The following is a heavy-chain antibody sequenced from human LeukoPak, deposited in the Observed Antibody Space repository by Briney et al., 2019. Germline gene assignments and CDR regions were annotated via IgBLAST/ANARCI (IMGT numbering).Heavy chain of an antibody. CDR2: IYYSDST. CDR3: ARFPGGMEYRHYYYVDV. J-gene: IGHJ6*03. D-gene: IGHD1-1*01. CDR1: GGSINNYF. Sequence: SETLSLTCTVSGGSINNYFWSWIRQPPGKGLECIAYIYYSDSTNYKPSLKSRVTVSVDTSKNQFSLKLSSVTAADTAVYYCARFPGGMEYRHYYYVDVWGTGTTVTVSS. V-gene: IGHV4-59*01.